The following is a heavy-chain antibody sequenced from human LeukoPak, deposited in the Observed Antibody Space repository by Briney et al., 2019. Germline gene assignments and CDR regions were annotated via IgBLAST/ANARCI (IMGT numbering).Heavy chain of an antibody. Sequence: SETLSLTCTVSGGSISSDYWSWIRQPPGKGLEWIGYIYYNGSTNYNPSLKSRVTISVDTSKNQFSLKLSSVTAADTAVYYCARRIRYCSSTSCYKSERAFDIWGQGTMVTVSS. J-gene: IGHJ3*02. CDR1: GGSISSDY. D-gene: IGHD2-2*02. CDR2: IYYNGST. V-gene: IGHV4-59*12. CDR3: ARRIRYCSSTSCYKSERAFDI.